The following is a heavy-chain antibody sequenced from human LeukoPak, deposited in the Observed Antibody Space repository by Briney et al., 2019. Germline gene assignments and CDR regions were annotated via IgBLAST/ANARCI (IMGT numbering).Heavy chain of an antibody. CDR1: GSTFSDYY. CDR3: ARDSRSSLWFGEFHSNY. Sequence: ASVKVSCKTSGSTFSDYYLHWVRQAPGQGLEWMGWISAYNGNTNYAQKLQGRVTMTTDTSTSTAYMELRSLRSDYTAVYYCARDSRSSLWFGEFHSNYWGQGTLVTVSS. D-gene: IGHD3-10*01. CDR2: ISAYNGNT. V-gene: IGHV1-18*04. J-gene: IGHJ4*02.